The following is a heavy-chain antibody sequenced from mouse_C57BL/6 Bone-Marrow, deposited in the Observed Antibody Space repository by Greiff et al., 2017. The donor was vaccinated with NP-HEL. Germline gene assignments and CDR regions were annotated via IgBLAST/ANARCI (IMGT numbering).Heavy chain of an antibody. D-gene: IGHD2-4*01. Sequence: QVHVKQSGAELVRPGTSVKMSCKASGYTFTNYWIGWAKQRPGHGLEWIGDLYPGGGYTNYHEKFKGKATLTADKSSSTAYMQFSSLTSEDSAIYYCARRDYDKGMDYWGQGTSVTVSS. CDR1: GYTFTNYW. V-gene: IGHV1-63*01. CDR2: LYPGGGYT. CDR3: ARRDYDKGMDY. J-gene: IGHJ4*01.